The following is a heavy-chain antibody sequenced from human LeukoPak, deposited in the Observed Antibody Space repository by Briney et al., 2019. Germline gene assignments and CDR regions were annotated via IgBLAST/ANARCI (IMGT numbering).Heavy chain of an antibody. D-gene: IGHD2-15*01. V-gene: IGHV1-24*01. Sequence: ASVKVSCKVSGYTLTELSMHWVRQAPGKGLEWMGGFDPGDGETIYAQKFQGRVTMTEDTSTDTAYMELSSLRSEDTAVYYCATYCSGGSCYYEAGYYYGMDVWGQGTTVTVSS. J-gene: IGHJ6*02. CDR2: FDPGDGET. CDR1: GYTLTELS. CDR3: ATYCSGGSCYYEAGYYYGMDV.